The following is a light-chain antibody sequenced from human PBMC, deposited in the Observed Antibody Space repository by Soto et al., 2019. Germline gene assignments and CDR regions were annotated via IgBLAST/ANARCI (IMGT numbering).Light chain of an antibody. V-gene: IGKV1-9*01. Sequence: HFTPSPSSPSSTLGDRVTLSFPASQGIGSYLAWYQQKPGEAPKLLIFAASTLQSGVPSRFSGSGSGTDFTLTISSLQAEDFATYYCQQLSTYPSTFGGGTKVDIK. J-gene: IGKJ4*01. CDR2: AAS. CDR1: QGIGSY. CDR3: QQLSTYPST.